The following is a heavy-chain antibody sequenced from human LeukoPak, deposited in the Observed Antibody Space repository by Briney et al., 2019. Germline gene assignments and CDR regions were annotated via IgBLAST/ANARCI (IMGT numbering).Heavy chain of an antibody. Sequence: PSQTLSLTCTVSGGSISSGDYYWSWIRQPPGKGLEWFGYIYYSGSTYSNPSLKSRVTISVDTSKNQFSLKLSSVTAADTAVYYCASYHSNPNDAFDIWGQGTMVTVSS. CDR2: IYYSGST. V-gene: IGHV4-30-4*08. J-gene: IGHJ3*02. CDR3: ASYHSNPNDAFDI. CDR1: GGSISSGDYY. D-gene: IGHD4-11*01.